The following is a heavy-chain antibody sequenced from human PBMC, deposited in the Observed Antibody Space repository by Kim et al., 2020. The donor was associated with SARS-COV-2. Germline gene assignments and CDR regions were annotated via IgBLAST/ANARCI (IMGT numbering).Heavy chain of an antibody. J-gene: IGHJ4*01. CDR2: ISPYNGDT. CDR1: GYMFTSYG. V-gene: IGHV1-18*01. Sequence: ASVKVSCKASGYMFTSYGISWVRQAPGQGFEWIGRISPYNGDTKYAQKFQGRVTLTADTSTDTVYLDVRSLRFDDTAVYMCARDYYDTTGPQPVGFFDHW. D-gene: IGHD3-22*01. CDR3: ARDYYDTTGPQPVGFFDH.